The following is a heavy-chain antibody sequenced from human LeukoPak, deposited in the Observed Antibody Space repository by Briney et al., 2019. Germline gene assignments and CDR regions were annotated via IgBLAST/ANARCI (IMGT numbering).Heavy chain of an antibody. CDR2: ISGSGGST. D-gene: IGHD6-13*01. V-gene: IGHV3-23*01. CDR3: ARVQQETDQYYYYYYYMDV. CDR1: GFTFSSYA. J-gene: IGHJ6*03. Sequence: GGSLRLSCAASGFTFSSYAMSWVRQAPGKGLEWVSAISGSGGSTYYADSVKGRFTISRDNSKNTLYLQMNSLRAEDTAVYYCARVQQETDQYYYYYYYMDVWGKGTTVTVS.